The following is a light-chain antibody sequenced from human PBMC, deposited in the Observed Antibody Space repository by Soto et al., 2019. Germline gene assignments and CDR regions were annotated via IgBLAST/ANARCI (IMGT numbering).Light chain of an antibody. CDR2: GAS. J-gene: IGKJ1*01. CDR1: QSVSSSY. CDR3: QQYGSSPGT. Sequence: EIVLTQSSATLSLSPGGRATLSCRASQSVSSSYLAWYQQKPGQAPRLLIYGASSRATGIPDRFSGSGSGTDFTLTISRLEPEDFAVYYCQQYGSSPGTFGQGTKVDIK. V-gene: IGKV3-20*01.